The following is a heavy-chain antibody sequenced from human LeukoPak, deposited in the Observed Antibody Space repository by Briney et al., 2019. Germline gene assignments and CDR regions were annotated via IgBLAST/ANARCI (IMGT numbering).Heavy chain of an antibody. CDR3: ARVTHLSSGWDFDY. J-gene: IGHJ4*02. CDR1: GFTFSSYS. V-gene: IGHV3-21*01. D-gene: IGHD6-19*01. Sequence: PGGALRLSCAASGFTFSSYSMNWVRQAPGKGVEGVSSISSSSSYIYYADSVKGRFTISRDNAKTSLYLQMNSLRAEDTAVYYCARVTHLSSGWDFDYWGQGTLVTVSS. CDR2: ISSSSSYI.